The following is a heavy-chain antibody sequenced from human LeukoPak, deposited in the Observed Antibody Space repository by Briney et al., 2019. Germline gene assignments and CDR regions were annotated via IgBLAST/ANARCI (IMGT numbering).Heavy chain of an antibody. CDR1: GGSISSYY. CDR2: IYYSGST. V-gene: IGHV4-59*01. CDR3: ARARCGGDCYSDAFDI. Sequence: PSETLSLTCTVSGGSISSYYWSWIRQPPGKGLEWIGYIYYSGSTNYNPSLKSRVTISVDTSKNQFSLKLSSVTAADTAVYYCARARCGGDCYSDAFDIWGQGIMVTVSS. D-gene: IGHD2-21*02. J-gene: IGHJ3*02.